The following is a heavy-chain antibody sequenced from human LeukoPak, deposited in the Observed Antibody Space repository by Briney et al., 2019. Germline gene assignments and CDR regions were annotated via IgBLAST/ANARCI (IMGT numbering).Heavy chain of an antibody. CDR3: AKQMVRGVIGFDP. J-gene: IGHJ5*02. CDR1: EFTFSRYA. V-gene: IGHV3-23*01. Sequence: GGSLRLSCAASEFTFSRYAMSWVRQAPGKGLEWVSAISGSGGSTYYADSVKGRFTISRDNSKNTLYLQMNSLRAEDTAVYYCAKQMVRGVIGFDPWGQGTLVTVSS. D-gene: IGHD3-10*01. CDR2: ISGSGGST.